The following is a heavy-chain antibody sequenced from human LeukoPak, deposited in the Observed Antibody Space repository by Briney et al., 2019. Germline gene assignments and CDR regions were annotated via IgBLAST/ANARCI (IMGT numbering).Heavy chain of an antibody. CDR3: AEGSRGSYHY. CDR2: ITDSGVDT. Sequence: GGSLRLSCAASGFTFNSDAMTWVRQAPEKGLEWVSSITDSGVDTYYADSVKGRFTISRDNSKNTLFLQMNSLRAEDTAVYYCAEGSRGSYHYWGQGTLATVSS. V-gene: IGHV3-23*01. J-gene: IGHJ4*02. D-gene: IGHD1-26*01. CDR1: GFTFNSDA.